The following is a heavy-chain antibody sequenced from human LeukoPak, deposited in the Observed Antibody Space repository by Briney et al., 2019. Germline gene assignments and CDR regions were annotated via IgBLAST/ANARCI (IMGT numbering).Heavy chain of an antibody. J-gene: IGHJ6*02. D-gene: IGHD2-21*02. V-gene: IGHV4-34*01. CDR2: INHSGST. CDR1: GVSFSGYY. CDR3: AEAYCGGDCYSEFGYYYYGMDV. Sequence: PSETLSLTCAVYGVSFSGYYWSWIRQPPGKGLEWIGEINHSGSTNYNPSLKSRVTISVDTSKNQFSLKLSSVTAADTAVYYCAEAYCGGDCYSEFGYYYYGMDVWGQGTTVTVSS.